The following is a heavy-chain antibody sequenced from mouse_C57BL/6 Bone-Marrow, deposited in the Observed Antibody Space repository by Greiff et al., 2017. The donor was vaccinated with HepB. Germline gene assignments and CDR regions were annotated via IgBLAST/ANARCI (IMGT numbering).Heavy chain of an antibody. Sequence: VQVVESGPELVKPGASVKISCKASGYAFSSSWMNWVKQRPGTGLEWIGRIYPGDGDTNYNGKFKGKATLTADKSSSTAYMQLSSLTSEDAAVYFCSRQLRSFAYWGQGTLVTVSA. CDR1: GYAFSSSW. J-gene: IGHJ3*01. CDR2: IYPGDGDT. V-gene: IGHV1-82*01. CDR3: SRQLRSFAY. D-gene: IGHD1-1*01.